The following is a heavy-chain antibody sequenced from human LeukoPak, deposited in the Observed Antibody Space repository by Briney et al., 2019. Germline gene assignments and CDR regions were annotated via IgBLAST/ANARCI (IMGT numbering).Heavy chain of an antibody. D-gene: IGHD3-9*01. Sequence: GGSLRLSCAASGFSFSSYGMDWVRQAPGKGLEWVAFIRYDGSSKYYADSVKGRFTISRDNSKNSLYLQMNSLRAEDTAVYYCATYDILTGYYRDVFDIWGQGTMATVSS. CDR1: GFSFSSYG. CDR3: ATYDILTGYYRDVFDI. J-gene: IGHJ3*02. CDR2: IRYDGSSK. V-gene: IGHV3-30*02.